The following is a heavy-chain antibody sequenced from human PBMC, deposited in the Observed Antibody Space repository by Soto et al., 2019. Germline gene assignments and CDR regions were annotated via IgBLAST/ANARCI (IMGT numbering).Heavy chain of an antibody. CDR3: ARVNCYSTSCHHWFEP. J-gene: IGHJ5*02. D-gene: IGHD2-2*01. CDR2: INAGNGNT. V-gene: IGHV1-3*01. CDR1: GYTFTTYA. Sequence: QVQLVQSGAEVKKPGASVKVSCKASGYTFTTYAMHWVRQAPGQRREWMGWINAGNGNTKYSQKFQGRVTITRDTSARAAYMELSSLRSGDTAVYYSARVNCYSTSCHHWFEPWGQGTLVTVSS.